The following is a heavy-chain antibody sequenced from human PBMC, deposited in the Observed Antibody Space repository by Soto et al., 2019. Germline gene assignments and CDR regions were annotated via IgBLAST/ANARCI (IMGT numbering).Heavy chain of an antibody. V-gene: IGHV4-4*07. D-gene: IGHD6-13*01. CDR3: ARGVPAAGTDWFDP. CDR2: VSSTGSS. CDR1: GGSISNYY. J-gene: IGHJ5*02. Sequence: SETLSLTCTVSGGSISNYYWSWIRQSAEKRLEWIGRVSSTGSSYYNPSLKSRVTISVDTSKNQVSLNLTAVTAADTAVYYCARGVPAAGTDWFDPWGQGTLVTVSS.